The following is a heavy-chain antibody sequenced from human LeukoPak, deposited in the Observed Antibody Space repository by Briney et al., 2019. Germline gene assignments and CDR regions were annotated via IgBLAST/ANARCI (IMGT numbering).Heavy chain of an antibody. V-gene: IGHV3-30-3*01. J-gene: IGHJ4*01. CDR2: ISYDGSNK. D-gene: IGHD5-12*01. CDR1: GFTFSSYA. Sequence: GGSLRLSCAASGFTFSSYAMHWVRQAPGKGLEWVAVISYDGSNKYYADSVKGRFTISRDNAKNTLYLQMNSLRAEDTAVYYCARVSNIVAFFEYWGHGTLVTVSS. CDR3: ARVSNIVAFFEY.